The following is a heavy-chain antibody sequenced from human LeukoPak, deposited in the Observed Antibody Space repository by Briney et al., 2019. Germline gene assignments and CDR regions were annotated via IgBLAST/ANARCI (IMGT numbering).Heavy chain of an antibody. J-gene: IGHJ4*02. CDR1: GGSISSGGYS. V-gene: IGHV4-31*03. CDR3: ARGQVGAPYYFDY. D-gene: IGHD1-26*01. Sequence: SETLSLTCTVSGGSISSGGYSWSWIRQHPGKGLEWIGYIYYSGSTYYNPSLKSRVTISVDTSKNKFSLKLSSVTAADTAVYYCARGQVGAPYYFDYWGQGTLVTVSS. CDR2: IYYSGST.